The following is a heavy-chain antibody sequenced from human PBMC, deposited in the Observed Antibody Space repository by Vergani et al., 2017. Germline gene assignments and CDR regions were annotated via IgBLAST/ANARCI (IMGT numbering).Heavy chain of an antibody. V-gene: IGHV4-4*07. D-gene: IGHD6-13*01. J-gene: IGHJ5*02. CDR3: ARDVIAAAGIWFDP. CDR1: GGSIWSYY. CDR2: IYTSGST. Sequence: QVQLQESGPGLVKPSETLSLTCTVSGGSIWSYYWSLIRQPAGKGLEWIGRIYTSGSTNYNPSLKSRVTMSVDTSKNQFSLKLSSVTAADTAVYYCARDVIAAAGIWFDPWGQGTLVTVSS.